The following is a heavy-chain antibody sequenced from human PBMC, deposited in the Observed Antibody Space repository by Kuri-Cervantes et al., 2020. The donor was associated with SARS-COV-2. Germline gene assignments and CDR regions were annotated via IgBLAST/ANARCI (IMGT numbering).Heavy chain of an antibody. CDR1: GFLFSASA. CDR3: TRVSSSWYPYFDY. J-gene: IGHJ4*02. V-gene: IGHV3-73*01. Sequence: GESLKISCEVSGFLFSASAIHWVRQASGKGLEWVGRVRGKANNYATAYAASVKGRFTISRDDSKSIAYLQMNSLKTEDTAVYYCTRVSSSWYPYFDYWGQGTLVTVSS. D-gene: IGHD6-13*01. CDR2: VRGKANNYAT.